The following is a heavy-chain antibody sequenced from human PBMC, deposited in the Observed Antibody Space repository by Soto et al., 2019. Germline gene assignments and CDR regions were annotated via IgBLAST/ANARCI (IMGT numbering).Heavy chain of an antibody. V-gene: IGHV1-8*01. D-gene: IGHD3-22*01. CDR3: AKDQAPGPVVITNPASDY. Sequence: ASVKVSCKASGYTFTSYDINWVRQATGQGLEWMGWMNPNSGNTGYAQKFQGRVTMTRNTSISTAYMELSSLRVEDTAVYYCAKDQAPGPVVITNPASDYWGQGTLVTVSS. J-gene: IGHJ4*02. CDR1: GYTFTSYD. CDR2: MNPNSGNT.